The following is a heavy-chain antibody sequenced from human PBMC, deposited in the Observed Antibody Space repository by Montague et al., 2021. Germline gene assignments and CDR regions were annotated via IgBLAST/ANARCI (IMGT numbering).Heavy chain of an antibody. Sequence: TLSLTRTASGGSISSGGYYWSWIRQHPGKGLEWIGYIYYSGSTYYNPSLKSRVTMSIDTSENHFSLKLNSVTAADTAVYYCARAFGEPPPPFYFYMDVWGKGTTVSVSS. CDR1: GGSISSGGYY. J-gene: IGHJ6*03. V-gene: IGHV4-31*03. CDR3: ARAFGEPPPPFYFYMDV. CDR2: IYYSGST. D-gene: IGHD3-10*01.